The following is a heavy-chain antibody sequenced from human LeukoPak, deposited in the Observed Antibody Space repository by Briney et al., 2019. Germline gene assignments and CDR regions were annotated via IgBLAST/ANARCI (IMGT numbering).Heavy chain of an antibody. J-gene: IGHJ6*02. V-gene: IGHV1-2*02. CDR2: ISPTTGDT. CDR1: GYIFTGRY. CDR3: ARGYYGMDV. Sequence: ASVKVSCKASGYIFTGRYLYWARQTPGEGLQWMGWISPTTGDTYSAQNFQGRVTITRDTSINTGYMELTRLTSGDTGVYFCARGYYGMDVWGQGTTVIVSS.